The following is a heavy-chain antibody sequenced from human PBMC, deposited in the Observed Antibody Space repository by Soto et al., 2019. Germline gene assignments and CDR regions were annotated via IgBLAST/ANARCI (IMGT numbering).Heavy chain of an antibody. J-gene: IGHJ4*02. Sequence: KPSETLSLTCAVYGGSFSGYYWSWIRQPPGKGLEWIGEINHSGSTNYNPSLKSRVTISVDTSKNQFSLKLSSVTAADTAVYYCARRITISLDYWGQGTLVTVSS. V-gene: IGHV4-34*01. CDR3: ARRITISLDY. D-gene: IGHD3-9*01. CDR2: INHSGST. CDR1: GGSFSGYY.